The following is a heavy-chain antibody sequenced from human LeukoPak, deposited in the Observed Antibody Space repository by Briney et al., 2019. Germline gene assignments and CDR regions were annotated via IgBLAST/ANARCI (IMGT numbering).Heavy chain of an antibody. CDR2: IWYDGSNK. J-gene: IGHJ4*02. CDR1: GFTFSSYG. V-gene: IGHV3-33*01. D-gene: IGHD3-16*02. Sequence: GGSLRLSRAASGFTFSSYGMHWVRQAPGKGLEWVAVIWYDGSNKYCADSVKGRFTISRDNSKNTLYLQMNSLRAEDTAVYYCAREDYDYVWGSYRPLDYWGQGTLVTVSS. CDR3: AREDYDYVWGSYRPLDY.